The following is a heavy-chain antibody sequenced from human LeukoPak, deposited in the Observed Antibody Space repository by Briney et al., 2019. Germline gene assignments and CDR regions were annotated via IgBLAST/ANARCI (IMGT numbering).Heavy chain of an antibody. CDR2: IYYSGST. J-gene: IGHJ4*02. V-gene: IGHV4-61*01. Sequence: PSETLSLTCTVSGGSVNSGSYYWNWIRPPPGKGLEWIWYIYYSGSTNYNPSLKSRATISVDTSTNQFSLKLSSVTAADTAVYYCARAAYSGSYHSDYWGQGTLVTVSS. D-gene: IGHD1-26*01. CDR3: ARAAYSGSYHSDY. CDR1: GGSVNSGSYY.